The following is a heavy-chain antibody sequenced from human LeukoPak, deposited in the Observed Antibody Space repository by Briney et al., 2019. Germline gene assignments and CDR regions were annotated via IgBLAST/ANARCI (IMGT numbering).Heavy chain of an antibody. D-gene: IGHD3-10*01. V-gene: IGHV4-39*07. CDR1: GGSISSSSYY. CDR3: ARGLFTMVRGVIRGRYYYYYMDV. CDR2: INHSGST. Sequence: SETLSLTCTVSGGSISSSSYYWGWIRQPPGKGLEWIGEINHSGSTNYNPSLKSRVTISVDTSKNQFSLKLSSVTAADTAVYYCARGLFTMVRGVIRGRYYYYYMDVWGKGTTVTVSS. J-gene: IGHJ6*03.